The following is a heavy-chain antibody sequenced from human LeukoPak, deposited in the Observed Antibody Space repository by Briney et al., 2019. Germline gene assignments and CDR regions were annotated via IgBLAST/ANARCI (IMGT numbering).Heavy chain of an antibody. CDR3: AKDDDYGALG. D-gene: IGHD4-17*01. J-gene: IGHJ4*02. V-gene: IGHV3-30*18. CDR1: GFTFSSYG. CDR2: ITYDGSHK. Sequence: PGRSVRLSCAASGFTFSSYGMHWVRQAPGKGLEWVAVITYDGSHKYYADSVKGRFTISRDNPRNTLYLQMNSLRAEDTAVYYCAKDDDYGALGWGQETLVTVST.